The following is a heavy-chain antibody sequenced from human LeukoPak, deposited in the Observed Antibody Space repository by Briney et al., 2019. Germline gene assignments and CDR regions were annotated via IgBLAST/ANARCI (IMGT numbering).Heavy chain of an antibody. CDR3: AHVKARSGSTFDI. CDR2: ISSSGSTV. CDR1: GFTFSSYE. Sequence: PGGSLRLSCAASGFTFSSYEMNWVCQAPGKGLEWVSYISSSGSTVYYADSVKGRFTVSRDNAKNSLYLQMNSLRDEDTAVYYCAHVKARSGSTFDIWGQGTMVTVSS. J-gene: IGHJ3*02. V-gene: IGHV3-48*03. D-gene: IGHD3-10*01.